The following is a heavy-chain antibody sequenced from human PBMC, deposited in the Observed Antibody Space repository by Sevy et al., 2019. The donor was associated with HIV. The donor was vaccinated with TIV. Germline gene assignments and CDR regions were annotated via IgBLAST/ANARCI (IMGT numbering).Heavy chain of an antibody. J-gene: IGHJ4*02. Sequence: GGSLRLSCAASGFTFNKYSFSWVRRPPGKGVEWVSTLSFACGEINYADSVKGRFTISRDNSKNSLYLQMNNLRAEDTAIYYCAREGCTKPHDYWGPGTLVTVSS. D-gene: IGHD2-8*01. V-gene: IGHV3-23*01. CDR2: LSFACGEI. CDR3: AREGCTKPHDY. CDR1: GFTFNKYS.